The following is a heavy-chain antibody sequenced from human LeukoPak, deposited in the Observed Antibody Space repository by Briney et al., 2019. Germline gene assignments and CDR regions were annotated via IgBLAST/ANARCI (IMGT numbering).Heavy chain of an antibody. J-gene: IGHJ4*02. CDR3: ARGLRYFDWLFDTFDY. Sequence: GGSLRLSCAASGFTFSSYSMNWVRQAPGKGLEWVSSISSSSSYIYYADSVKGRFTISRDNAKNSLYLQMNSLRAEDTAVYYCARGLRYFDWLFDTFDYWGQGTLVTVSS. V-gene: IGHV3-21*01. D-gene: IGHD3-9*01. CDR1: GFTFSSYS. CDR2: ISSSSSYI.